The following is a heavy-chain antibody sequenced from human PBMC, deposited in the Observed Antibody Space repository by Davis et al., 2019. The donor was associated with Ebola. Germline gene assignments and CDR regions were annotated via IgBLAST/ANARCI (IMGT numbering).Heavy chain of an antibody. V-gene: IGHV1-18*04. CDR3: ARSITMIVVGPADV. CDR1: GYTFTGYY. Sequence: ASVKVSCKASGYTFTGYYIHWVRQAPGQGLEWMGWISAYNGNTNYAQKLQGRVTMTTDTSTSTAYMELRSLRSDDTAVYYCARSITMIVVGPADVWGQGTTVTVSS. J-gene: IGHJ6*02. D-gene: IGHD3-22*01. CDR2: ISAYNGNT.